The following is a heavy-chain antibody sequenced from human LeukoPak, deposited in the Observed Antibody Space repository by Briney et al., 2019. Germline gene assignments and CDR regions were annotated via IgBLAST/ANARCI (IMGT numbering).Heavy chain of an antibody. D-gene: IGHD1-26*01. CDR3: ARDKGRREPQYYFDY. CDR1: GFTFSSYA. V-gene: IGHV3-64*01. CDR2: ISSNGGST. Sequence: PGGSLRLSCAASGFTFSSYAMHWVRQAPGKGLEYVSAISSNGGSTYYANSVKGRFTISRDNSKNTLYLQMGSLRAEDMAVYYYARDKGRREPQYYFDYWGQGTLVTVSS. J-gene: IGHJ4*02.